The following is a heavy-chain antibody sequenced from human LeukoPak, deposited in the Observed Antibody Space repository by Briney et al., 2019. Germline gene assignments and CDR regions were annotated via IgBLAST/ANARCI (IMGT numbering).Heavy chain of an antibody. V-gene: IGHV3-30*18. J-gene: IGHJ4*02. Sequence: PGRSLRLSCAASGFTFSNYGMHWVRQAPGKGLEWVAVIGSDGRTDYYADPVKGRFTISRDNSKNTLYLQMNSLRAEDTAVYYCAKDYSGWFNYWGQGTLVTVSS. CDR3: AKDYSGWFNY. CDR2: IGSDGRTD. CDR1: GFTFSNYG. D-gene: IGHD6-19*01.